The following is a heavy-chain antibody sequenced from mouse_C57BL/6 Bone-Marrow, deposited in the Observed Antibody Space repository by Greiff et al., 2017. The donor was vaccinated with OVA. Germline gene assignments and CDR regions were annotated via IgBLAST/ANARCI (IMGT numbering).Heavy chain of an antibody. V-gene: IGHV14-4*01. J-gene: IGHJ3*01. Sequence: VQLQQSGAELVRPGASVKLSCTASGFTFTDDSMHWVKQRPEQGLEWIGWIDPEDGDTEYASKFQGKATITADTSSNTAYLQLSSLTSEDPAGYYCMTLYDGYLCAYRGEGTLVTVSA. CDR3: MTLYDGYLCAY. CDR2: IDPEDGDT. D-gene: IGHD2-3*01. CDR1: GFTFTDDS.